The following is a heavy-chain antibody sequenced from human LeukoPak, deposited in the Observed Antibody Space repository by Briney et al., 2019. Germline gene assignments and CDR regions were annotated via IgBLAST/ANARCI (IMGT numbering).Heavy chain of an antibody. D-gene: IGHD7-27*01. CDR3: AAWGLTNY. CDR2: IDLGGSAN. Sequence: GGSLRLSCSASGFAFSAYWMNWVRPAPGKGPGWVANIDLGGSANSYVDSVKGRCTTSRENANNSLYLQMNSLRVEDTAVYYCAAWGLTNYWGQGALVTVSS. J-gene: IGHJ4*02. CDR1: GFAFSAYW. V-gene: IGHV3-7*01.